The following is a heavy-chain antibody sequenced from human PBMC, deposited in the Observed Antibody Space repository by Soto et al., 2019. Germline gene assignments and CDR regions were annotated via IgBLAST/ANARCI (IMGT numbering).Heavy chain of an antibody. Sequence: QVQLVQSGAEVKKPGASVKVSCKASGYTFTSYGISWVRQAPGQGLEWMGWISAYNGNTNYAQKLQGRVTMTTDTSTSTAYMELRSLRSDATAVYYCASSPLAPLYYGSGSSDYYYGMDVWGQGPTVTVSS. V-gene: IGHV1-18*01. CDR2: ISAYNGNT. CDR3: ASSPLAPLYYGSGSSDYYYGMDV. CDR1: GYTFTSYG. D-gene: IGHD3-10*01. J-gene: IGHJ6*02.